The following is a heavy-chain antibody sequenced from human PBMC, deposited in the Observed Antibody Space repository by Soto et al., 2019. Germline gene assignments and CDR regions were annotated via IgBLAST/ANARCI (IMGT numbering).Heavy chain of an antibody. Sequence: SGGSLRLSRAASGFTFSSYAMSWVRQAPGKGLEWVSAISGSGGSTYYADSVKGRFTISRDNSKNTLYLQMNSLRAEDTAVYYCAKGPLLWFGTNYGMDVWGQGTTVTVSS. CDR2: ISGSGGST. CDR1: GFTFSSYA. V-gene: IGHV3-23*01. D-gene: IGHD3-10*01. CDR3: AKGPLLWFGTNYGMDV. J-gene: IGHJ6*02.